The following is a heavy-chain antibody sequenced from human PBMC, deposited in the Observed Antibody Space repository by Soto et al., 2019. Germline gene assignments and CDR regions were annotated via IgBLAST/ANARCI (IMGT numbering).Heavy chain of an antibody. J-gene: IGHJ1*01. D-gene: IGHD3-10*01. Sequence: PGGSLRLSCAVSVFTFSNYSMSWVRQAPGKGLEWVSAISHSGGSTYYADSVKGRFTISRDNSKNTLYLQMNSLRAEDTAVYYCAKDDLGFQHWGQGTLVTVSS. CDR1: VFTFSNYS. CDR3: AKDDLGFQH. CDR2: ISHSGGST. V-gene: IGHV3-23*01.